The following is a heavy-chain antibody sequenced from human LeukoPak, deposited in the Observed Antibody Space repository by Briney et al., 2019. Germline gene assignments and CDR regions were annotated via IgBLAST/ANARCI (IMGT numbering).Heavy chain of an antibody. D-gene: IGHD6-6*01. CDR2: ISYDGSNK. V-gene: IGHV3-30*04. Sequence: GGSLRLSCAASGFTFSSYAMHWVRQAPGKGLEWVAVISYDGSNKYYADSVKGRFTISRDNSKNTLYLQMNSLRAEDTAVYYCARGGAARPDFWGQGTLVTVSS. CDR1: GFTFSSYA. CDR3: ARGGAARPDF. J-gene: IGHJ4*02.